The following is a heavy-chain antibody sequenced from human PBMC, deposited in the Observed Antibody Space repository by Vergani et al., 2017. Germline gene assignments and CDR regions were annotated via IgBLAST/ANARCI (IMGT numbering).Heavy chain of an antibody. D-gene: IGHD3-9*01. CDR2: IYRTGRT. Sequence: QVQLQESGPGLVKPSETLSLTCAVSGFSIDNGYYWDWIRQPPGRGLEWIGSIYRTGRTHFNPSLKSRVTLSEDASNNDYSLRLNSLTAADTAVYDCAGRSCIVYDIFSGSQHFLDFWGQGTLVTVSA. CDR3: AGRSCIVYDIFSGSQHFLDF. V-gene: IGHV4-38-2*01. J-gene: IGHJ4*02. CDR1: GFSIDNGYY.